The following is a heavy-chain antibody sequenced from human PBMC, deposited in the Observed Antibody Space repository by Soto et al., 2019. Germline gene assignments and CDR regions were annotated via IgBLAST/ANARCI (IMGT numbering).Heavy chain of an antibody. V-gene: IGHV3-21*01. Sequence: PGGSLRLSCAASGFTFSSYSMNWVRQAPGKGLEWVSSISSSSSYIYYADSVKGRFTIARDNAKNSPYLQMNSLRAEDTAVYYCARASSSRMVRGVIITSSHYGMDVWGQGTTVTVSS. CDR1: GFTFSSYS. CDR3: ARASSSRMVRGVIITSSHYGMDV. CDR2: ISSSSSYI. D-gene: IGHD3-10*01. J-gene: IGHJ6*02.